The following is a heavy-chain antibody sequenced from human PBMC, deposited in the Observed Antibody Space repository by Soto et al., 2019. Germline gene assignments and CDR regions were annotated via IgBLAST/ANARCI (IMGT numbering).Heavy chain of an antibody. J-gene: IGHJ6*02. CDR1: GGSISSGTHF. V-gene: IGHV4-31*11. CDR2: IYYIGTT. D-gene: IGHD1-26*01. Sequence: QLQLQESGPRLVKPSQTLSLTCAVSGGSISSGTHFWTWIRQHPGEGLEWIGYIYYIGTTYYNPCLKSRVTISLDTSENQFSLRLTSLTAADTAVYYCARSSSTSWGLDVWGQGTTVTVSS. CDR3: ARSSSTSWGLDV.